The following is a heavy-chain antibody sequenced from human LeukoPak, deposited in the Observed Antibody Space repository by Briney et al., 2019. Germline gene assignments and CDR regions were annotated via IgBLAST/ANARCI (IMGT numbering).Heavy chain of an antibody. J-gene: IGHJ6*02. V-gene: IGHV1-69*04. CDR2: IIPILGIA. CDR1: GHTFTGYY. CDR3: ARAEYDGYPYYYYYGMDV. Sequence: ASVKVSCKAPGHTFTGYYMHWVRQAPGQGLEWMGRIIPILGIANYAQKFQGRVTITADKSTSTAYMELSSLRSEDTAVYYCARAEYDGYPYYYYYGMDVWGQGTTVTVSS. D-gene: IGHD5-18*01.